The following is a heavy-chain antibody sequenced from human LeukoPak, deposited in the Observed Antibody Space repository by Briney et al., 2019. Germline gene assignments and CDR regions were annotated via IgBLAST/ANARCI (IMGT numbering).Heavy chain of an antibody. D-gene: IGHD6-19*01. Sequence: VKPSETLSLTCAVSGSSISSGYYWGWIRQPPGKGLEWIGSIYHSGSTYYNPSLKSRVTISVDTSKNQFSLKLSSVTAADTAVYYCARVKASSGWYRSPEDAFDIWGQGTMVTVSS. CDR1: GSSISSGYY. J-gene: IGHJ3*02. CDR3: ARVKASSGWYRSPEDAFDI. CDR2: IYHSGST. V-gene: IGHV4-38-2*01.